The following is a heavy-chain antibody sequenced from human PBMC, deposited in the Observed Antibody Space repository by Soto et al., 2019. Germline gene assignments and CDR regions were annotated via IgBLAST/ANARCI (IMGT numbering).Heavy chain of an antibody. V-gene: IGHV3-23*01. CDR2: ISGGGGST. CDR1: GFTFSSYA. Sequence: GGSLRLSCAASGFTFSSYAMSWVRQAPGKGLEWVSTISGGGGSTYYADSVKGRFTISRDNSKNTLYVQMTSLRAEDTAVYYCAKGSHSNYSYYMDVWGKGTTVTVSS. J-gene: IGHJ6*03. D-gene: IGHD4-4*01. CDR3: AKGSHSNYSYYMDV.